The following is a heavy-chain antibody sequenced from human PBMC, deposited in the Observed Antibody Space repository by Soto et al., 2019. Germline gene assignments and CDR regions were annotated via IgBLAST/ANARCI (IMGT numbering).Heavy chain of an antibody. V-gene: IGHV1-69*13. J-gene: IGHJ6*02. D-gene: IGHD5-12*01. CDR2: IIPIFGTA. CDR3: ASLDVEMATIRGYYYYGMDV. CDR1: GGTFGSYA. Sequence: ASVKVSCKASGGTFGSYAISWVRQAPGQGLEWMGGIIPIFGTANYAQKFQGRVTITADESTSTAYMELSSLRSEDTAVYYCASLDVEMATIRGYYYYGMDVWGQGTTVTVSS.